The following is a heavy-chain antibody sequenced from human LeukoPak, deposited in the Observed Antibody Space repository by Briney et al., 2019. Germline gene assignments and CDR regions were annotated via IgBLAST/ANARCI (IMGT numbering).Heavy chain of an antibody. Sequence: GGSLRLSCAASGFPLSSYAMSWVRQASGKGLEWVSATSSSDPGTYYADSVRGRFTISRDNSKNTLYLQLNSLRAEDTAVYYCAKDRAQGSGYDHDPIDYWGQGTLVTVSS. CDR1: GFPLSSYA. J-gene: IGHJ4*02. D-gene: IGHD5-12*01. CDR3: AKDRAQGSGYDHDPIDY. CDR2: TSSSDPGT. V-gene: IGHV3-23*01.